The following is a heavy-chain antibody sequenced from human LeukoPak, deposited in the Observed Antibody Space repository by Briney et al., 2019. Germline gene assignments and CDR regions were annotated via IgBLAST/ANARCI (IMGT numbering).Heavy chain of an antibody. CDR2: IKEDGSEK. Sequence: PGGSLRLSCAASGFLFSRYWMRWVRQAPGKGLEWVANIKEDGSEKYHVESMKGRFTISRDNVKNSLYLQMNSLRAEDMALYYCAKGSSAVAGEIDYWGQGTLVTVSS. CDR1: GFLFSRYW. D-gene: IGHD6-19*01. J-gene: IGHJ4*02. CDR3: AKGSSAVAGEIDY. V-gene: IGHV3-7*03.